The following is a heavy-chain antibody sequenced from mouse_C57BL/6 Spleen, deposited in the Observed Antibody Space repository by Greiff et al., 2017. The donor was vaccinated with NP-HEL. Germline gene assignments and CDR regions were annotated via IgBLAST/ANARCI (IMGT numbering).Heavy chain of an antibody. V-gene: IGHV1-54*01. CDR2: IKPGSGGT. CDR3: ARSDNDFYAMDF. Sequence: VQLVESGAELVRPGTSVKVPCKASGYAFTNYVIDWIRQRPGQGLEWIGVIKPGSGGTIFNEKFKGKTTLTAERSSSTAYMQLSSLTSEDSAVYFCARSDNDFYAMDFWGQGTSVTVSS. J-gene: IGHJ4*01. CDR1: GYAFTNYV. D-gene: IGHD2-4*01.